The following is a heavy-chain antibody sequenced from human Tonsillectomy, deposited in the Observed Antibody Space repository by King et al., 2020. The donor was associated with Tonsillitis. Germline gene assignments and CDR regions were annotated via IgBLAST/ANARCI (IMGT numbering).Heavy chain of an antibody. J-gene: IGHJ4*02. CDR1: GYIFNTYG. V-gene: IGHV1-18*04. D-gene: IGHD2-15*01. Sequence: VQLVESRAEVKKPGASVKVSCKASGYIFNTYGIIWVRQAPGQGLEWMGWIATDTSKTESAQKFQGRVAMTTDTSTSTAYMELRSLTSDDTAIYHCARESNVGLWYLDYWGQGTLDSV. CDR3: ARESNVGLWYLDY. CDR2: IATDTSKT.